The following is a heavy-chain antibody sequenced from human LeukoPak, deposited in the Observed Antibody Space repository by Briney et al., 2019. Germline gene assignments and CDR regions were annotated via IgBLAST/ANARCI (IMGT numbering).Heavy chain of an antibody. D-gene: IGHD6-13*01. CDR3: ARERYSSSWSGSLDY. CDR1: EYSFTSYW. CDR2: IDPGDSDT. V-gene: IGHV5-51*01. J-gene: IGHJ4*02. Sequence: GESLKISCKGSEYSFTSYWIVWVGQMPGKGLEWMGVIDPGDSDTRYSPSFQGQVTISADKSISTAYLQWSSLKASDTAMYYCARERYSSSWSGSLDYWGQGTLVTVSS.